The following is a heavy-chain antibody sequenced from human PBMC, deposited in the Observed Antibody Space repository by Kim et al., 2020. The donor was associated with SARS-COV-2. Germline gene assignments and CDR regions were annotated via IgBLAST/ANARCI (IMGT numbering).Heavy chain of an antibody. V-gene: IGHV4-34*01. Sequence: SETLSLTCAVYGESLTGFYWNWIRQSPGKGLEWIGHITFRGETTYNPSFKTRVAMSVDTTTNQFSLKLQSVTVADTAVYFCARLYTSAWSASYFDSWGLG. J-gene: IGHJ4*02. CDR1: GESLTGFY. CDR3: ARLYTSAWSASYFDS. CDR2: ITFRGET. D-gene: IGHD6-19*01.